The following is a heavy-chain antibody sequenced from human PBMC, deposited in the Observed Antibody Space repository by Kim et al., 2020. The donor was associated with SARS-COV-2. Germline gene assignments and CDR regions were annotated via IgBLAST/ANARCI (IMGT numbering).Heavy chain of an antibody. Sequence: GGSLRLSCAASGFTFSSYAMHWVRQAPGKGLEWVAVISYDGSNKYYADSVKGRFTISRDNSKNTLYLQMNSLRAEDTAVYYCARDGYYGSGSYPDGGFDYWGQGTLVTVSS. D-gene: IGHD3-10*01. CDR1: GFTFSSYA. V-gene: IGHV3-30-3*01. CDR2: ISYDGSNK. CDR3: ARDGYYGSGSYPDGGFDY. J-gene: IGHJ4*02.